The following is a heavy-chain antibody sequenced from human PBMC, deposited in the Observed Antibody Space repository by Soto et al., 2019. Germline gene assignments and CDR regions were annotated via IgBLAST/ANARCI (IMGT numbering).Heavy chain of an antibody. CDR3: ARLRDYIWGSYRPPNYYFDY. CDR1: GGSFSGYY. V-gene: IGHV4-34*01. J-gene: IGHJ4*02. D-gene: IGHD3-16*02. Sequence: PSETLSLTCAVYGGSFSGYYLSWIRQPPGKGLEWIGEINHSGSTNYNPSLKSRVTISVDTSKNQFSLKLSSVTAADTAVYYCARLRDYIWGSYRPPNYYFDYWGQGTLVTVSS. CDR2: INHSGST.